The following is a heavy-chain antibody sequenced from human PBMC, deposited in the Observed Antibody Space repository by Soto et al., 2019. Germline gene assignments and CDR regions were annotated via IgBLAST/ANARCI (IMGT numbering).Heavy chain of an antibody. CDR3: ARGGGSFYGGVDV. CDR1: GFTFSSYS. Sequence: EVQLVESGGGLIQPGGSLRLSCGASGFTFSSYSIHWVRQVPGMGPVWLSRTTADGGHTFYADSVKGRFTISRDNAKNTVQLQKNSLRGDDTTVYYCARGGGSFYGGVDVWGQGTTVTVSS. J-gene: IGHJ6*02. V-gene: IGHV3-74*01. CDR2: TTADGGHT. D-gene: IGHD3-16*01.